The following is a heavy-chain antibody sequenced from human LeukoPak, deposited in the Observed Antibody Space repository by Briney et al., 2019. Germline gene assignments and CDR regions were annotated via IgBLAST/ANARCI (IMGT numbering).Heavy chain of an antibody. J-gene: IGHJ4*02. CDR3: ARDSFMVRGVIPDY. Sequence: ASERVSCKASGYTFTSYGISWVRQAPGQGLEWMGWISAYNGNTNYAQKLQGRVTMTTDTSTSTAYMELRSLRSDDTAVYYCARDSFMVRGVIPDYWGQGTRATVYS. D-gene: IGHD3-10*01. CDR2: ISAYNGNT. V-gene: IGHV1-18*01. CDR1: GYTFTSYG.